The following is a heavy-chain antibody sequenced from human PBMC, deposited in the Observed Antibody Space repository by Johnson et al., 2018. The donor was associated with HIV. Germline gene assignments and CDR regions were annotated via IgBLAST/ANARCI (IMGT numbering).Heavy chain of an antibody. V-gene: IGHV3-30*04. D-gene: IGHD1-26*01. J-gene: IGHJ3*02. Sequence: QVQLVESGGGVVQPGRSLRLSCAASGFTFSSYAMHWVRQAPGKGLEWVALISYDGSNKYYADSVKGRFTISRDNAEKSLYLQMNSLRAEDTAVYYCARDQEWELRLTWGGDPFDIWGQGTMVTVSS. CDR2: ISYDGSNK. CDR1: GFTFSSYA. CDR3: ARDQEWELRLTWGGDPFDI.